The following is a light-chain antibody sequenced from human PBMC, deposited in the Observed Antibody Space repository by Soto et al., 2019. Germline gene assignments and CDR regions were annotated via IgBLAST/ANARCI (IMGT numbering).Light chain of an antibody. J-gene: IGLJ1*01. V-gene: IGLV1-40*01. CDR3: QSYDSSLSGSNV. CDR2: GNS. Sequence: QSVLTPPPSVSGAPGQRGTISRTGRSTKIRAGYDVHWYQQLPGTAPKLLIYGNSNRPSGVPDRFSGSKSGTSASLAITGLQAEDEADYYCQSYDSSLSGSNVFGTGTKVTVL. CDR1: STKIRAGYD.